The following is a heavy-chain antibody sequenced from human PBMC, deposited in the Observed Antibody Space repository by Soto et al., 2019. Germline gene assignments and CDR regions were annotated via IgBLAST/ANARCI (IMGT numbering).Heavy chain of an antibody. CDR1: GGSISSGGYY. Sequence: QVQLQESGPGLVKPSQTLSLTCTVSGGSISSGGYYWSWIRQHPGKGLEWIGYIYYTGSTYYNPSLESRVTIAVDTSKNQFSLQLSSVTAADSAVYYCARASRDFYYYALDVWGKGTTVTVSS. J-gene: IGHJ6*04. CDR3: ARASRDFYYYALDV. V-gene: IGHV4-31*03. CDR2: IYYTGST.